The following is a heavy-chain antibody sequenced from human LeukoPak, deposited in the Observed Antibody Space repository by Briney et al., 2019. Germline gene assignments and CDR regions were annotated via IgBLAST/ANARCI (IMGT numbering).Heavy chain of an antibody. V-gene: IGHV1-2*02. Sequence: ASVKVSCKASGYTFTGYYMHWVRQAPGQGLEWMGWITPNSGGTNYAQKFQGRVTMTRDTSISTAYMELSRLRSDDTAVYYCARDSPDKAAARMDVWGKGTTVTVSS. D-gene: IGHD6-13*01. CDR1: GYTFTGYY. CDR3: ARDSPDKAAARMDV. CDR2: ITPNSGGT. J-gene: IGHJ6*04.